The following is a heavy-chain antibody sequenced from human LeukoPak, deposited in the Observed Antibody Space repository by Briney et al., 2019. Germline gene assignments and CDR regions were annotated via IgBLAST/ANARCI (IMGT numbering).Heavy chain of an antibody. CDR2: INHSGST. V-gene: IGHV4-34*01. D-gene: IGHD3-22*01. CDR3: AGRREDSSGYYPVDY. Sequence: SETLSLTCAVYGGSFSGYYWSWTRQPPGKGLEWIGEINHSGSTNYNPSLKSRVTISVDTSKNQFSLKLSSVTAADTAVYYCAGRREDSSGYYPVDYWGQGTLVTVSS. CDR1: GGSFSGYY. J-gene: IGHJ4*02.